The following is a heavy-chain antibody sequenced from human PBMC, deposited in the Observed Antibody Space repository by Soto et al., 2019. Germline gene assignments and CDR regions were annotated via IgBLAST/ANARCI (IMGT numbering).Heavy chain of an antibody. J-gene: IGHJ6*02. Sequence: TCTVSGGSISSYYWSWIRQPPGKGLEWIGYIYYSGSTNYNPSLKSRVTISVDTSKNQFSLKLSSVTAADTAVYYCARLRLKYSSGWSYYYYYGMDVWGQGTTVTVSS. D-gene: IGHD6-19*01. V-gene: IGHV4-59*01. CDR2: IYYSGST. CDR3: ARLRLKYSSGWSYYYYYGMDV. CDR1: GGSISSYY.